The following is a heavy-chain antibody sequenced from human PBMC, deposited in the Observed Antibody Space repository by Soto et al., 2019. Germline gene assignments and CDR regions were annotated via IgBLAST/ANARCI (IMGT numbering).Heavy chain of an antibody. D-gene: IGHD3-3*01. CDR1: GYTFTSYG. CDR3: ARVRYDFWSGYDLYYFDY. V-gene: IGHV1-18*01. J-gene: IGHJ4*02. Sequence: ASVKVSCKASGYTFTSYGISWVRRAPGQGLEWMGWISAYNGNTNYAQKLQGRVTMTTDTSTSTAYMELRSLRSDDTAVYYCARVRYDFWSGYDLYYFDYWGQGTLVTVSS. CDR2: ISAYNGNT.